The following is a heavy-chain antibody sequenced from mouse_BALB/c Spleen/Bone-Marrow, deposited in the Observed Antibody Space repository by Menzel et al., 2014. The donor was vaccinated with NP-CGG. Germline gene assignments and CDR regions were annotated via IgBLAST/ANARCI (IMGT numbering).Heavy chain of an antibody. CDR3: ARTYFDY. Sequence: VQLQQSGAELVKPGASVKLSCKASGYTFTSYWMHWVKQRPGQGLEWIGEINPSNGRTNYNEKFKSKATQTVDKSSSTAYMQLSSLTSEDSAVYYCARTYFDYWGQGTTLTVSS. CDR1: GYTFTSYW. V-gene: IGHV1S81*02. J-gene: IGHJ2*01. CDR2: INPSNGRT.